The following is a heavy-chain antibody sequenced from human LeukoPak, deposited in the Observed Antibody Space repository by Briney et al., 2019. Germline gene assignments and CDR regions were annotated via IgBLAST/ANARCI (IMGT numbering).Heavy chain of an antibody. CDR2: ISWNSGSI. V-gene: IGHV3-9*01. CDR1: GFTFDGYA. CDR3: AKSSGSGVLPDFDY. Sequence: PGRSLRLSCAASGFTFDGYAMHWVRQAPGKGLEWVSGISWNSGSIGYADSVKGRFTISRDNAKNSLYLQMNSLRAEDTALYYCAKSSGSGVLPDFDYWGQGTLVTVSS. J-gene: IGHJ4*02. D-gene: IGHD2/OR15-2a*01.